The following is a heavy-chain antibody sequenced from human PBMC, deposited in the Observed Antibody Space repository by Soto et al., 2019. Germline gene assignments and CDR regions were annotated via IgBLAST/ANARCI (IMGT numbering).Heavy chain of an antibody. CDR1: GFTFSSYA. CDR3: AIDQMITFGGVIAQWPFDP. CDR2: ISGSGGST. J-gene: IGHJ5*02. V-gene: IGHV3-23*01. D-gene: IGHD3-16*02. Sequence: GGSLRLSCAASGFTFSSYAMSWVRQAPGKGLEWVSAISGSGGSTYYADSVKGRFTISRDNSKNTLYLQMNSLRAEDTAVYYCAIDQMITFGGVIAQWPFDPWGQGTLVTVSS.